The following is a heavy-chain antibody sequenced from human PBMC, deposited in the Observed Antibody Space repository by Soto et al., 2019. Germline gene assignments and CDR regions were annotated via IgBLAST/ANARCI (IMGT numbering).Heavy chain of an antibody. CDR3: ARRGSGSYYDY. D-gene: IGHD1-26*01. J-gene: IGHJ4*02. CDR2: ISGSGGST. Sequence: EVQLLESGGGLVQPGGSLRLSCAASGFTFSSYAMRWVRQAPGKGLEWVSAISGSGGSTYYADSVKGRFTISRDNSKNTVYRQMNCVRGEDTAVYYCARRGSGSYYDYGGQGTLVTVSS. CDR1: GFTFSSYA. V-gene: IGHV3-23*01.